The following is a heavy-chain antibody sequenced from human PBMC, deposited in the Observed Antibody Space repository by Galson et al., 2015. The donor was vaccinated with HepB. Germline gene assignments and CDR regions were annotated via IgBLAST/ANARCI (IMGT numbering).Heavy chain of an antibody. CDR3: AVENNYDYGMDV. CDR1: GDTFSSTG. V-gene: IGHV1-69*04. CDR2: IIPIVGLA. Sequence: SVKVSCKASGDTFSSTGISWVRRAPGQGLEWMGRIIPIVGLAKYGQNFQVRVTITADTSTNTGYMELSSLRSDDTAVYYCAVENNYDYGMDVWGQGTMVIVSS. D-gene: IGHD1/OR15-1a*01. J-gene: IGHJ6*02.